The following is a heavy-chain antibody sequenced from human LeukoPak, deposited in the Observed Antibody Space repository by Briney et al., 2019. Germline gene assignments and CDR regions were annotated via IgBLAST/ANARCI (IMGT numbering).Heavy chain of an antibody. D-gene: IGHD3-10*01. CDR2: ISSGGSTI. Sequence: GGSLRLSCAASEFVLSNYYMSWIRQAPGKGLEWISYISSGGSTISYADSVRGRFTISRDNAKNSLYLQMNSLRAEDTAVYYCAREMEGDYGSGTFFDHWGQGNMVTVSS. J-gene: IGHJ4*02. CDR3: AREMEGDYGSGTFFDH. CDR1: EFVLSNYY. V-gene: IGHV3-11*01.